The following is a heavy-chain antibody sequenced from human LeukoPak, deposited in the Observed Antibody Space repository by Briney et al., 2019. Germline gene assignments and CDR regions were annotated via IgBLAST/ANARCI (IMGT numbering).Heavy chain of an antibody. CDR2: INPNGGDT. Sequence: ASVKVSCKAAGYNFPAYFIHWVRQAPGQGLEWMGRINPNGGDTNYAQKFQGRVTMAGDTSISTAYMELNSLISDDTAVYYCARVGFTTSWSNFDYWGQGTLVTVSS. J-gene: IGHJ4*02. V-gene: IGHV1-2*06. CDR1: GYNFPAYF. CDR3: ARVGFTTSWSNFDY. D-gene: IGHD2-2*01.